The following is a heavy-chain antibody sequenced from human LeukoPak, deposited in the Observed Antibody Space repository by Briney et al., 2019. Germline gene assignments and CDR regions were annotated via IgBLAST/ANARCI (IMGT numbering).Heavy chain of an antibody. V-gene: IGHV3-11*01. CDR3: ARGAGPLFDP. CDR1: GFTFTDYY. CDR2: ISDSGGTK. J-gene: IGHJ5*02. Sequence: GGFLRLSCAASGFTFTDYYMSWIRQAPGKGLEWISYISDSGGTKHYADSVKGRFTISRDNAKNSLYLQTNSLRAEDTAVYYCARGAGPLFDPWGQGTLVTVSS.